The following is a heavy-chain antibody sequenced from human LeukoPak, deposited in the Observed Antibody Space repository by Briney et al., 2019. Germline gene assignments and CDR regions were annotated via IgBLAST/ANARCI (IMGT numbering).Heavy chain of an antibody. Sequence: SETLSLTCAVYGGSFSGYYWSWIRQPPGKGLEWIGEINHSGSTNYNPSLKSRVTISVDTSKNQFSLKLSSVTAADTAVYYCARERGRGRDSPWFDYWGQGTLVTVSS. CDR3: ARERGRGRDSPWFDY. V-gene: IGHV4-34*01. D-gene: IGHD1-26*01. J-gene: IGHJ4*02. CDR1: GGSFSGYY. CDR2: INHSGST.